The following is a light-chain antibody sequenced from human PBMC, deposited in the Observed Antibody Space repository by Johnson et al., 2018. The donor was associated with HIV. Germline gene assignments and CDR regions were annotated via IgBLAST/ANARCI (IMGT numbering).Light chain of an antibody. CDR1: SSNIENNY. Sequence: QSVLTQPPSVSAAPGQKITISCSGSSSNIENNYVSWYQQLPGTAPKLLIYEDNRRPSGTPDRFSGSKSGTSATLGITGLQTGDEADYYCGTWDSSLSSYVFGTGTKVTVL. V-gene: IGLV1-51*02. J-gene: IGLJ1*01. CDR2: EDN. CDR3: GTWDSSLSSYV.